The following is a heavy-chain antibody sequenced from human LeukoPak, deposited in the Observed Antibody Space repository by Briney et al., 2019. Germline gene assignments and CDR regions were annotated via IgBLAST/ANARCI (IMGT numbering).Heavy chain of an antibody. CDR2: IYTSGST. V-gene: IGHV4-4*07. D-gene: IGHD3-3*01. J-gene: IGHJ3*02. CDR1: GGSISSYY. CDR3: ARDRGLGDFWSGYDAFAI. Sequence: KPSETLSLTCTVSGGSISSYYWSWIRQPAGKGLEWIGRIYTSGSTNYNPSLKSRVTMSVDTSKNQFSLKLSSVTAADTAVYYCARDRGLGDFWSGYDAFAIWGQGTMVTVSS.